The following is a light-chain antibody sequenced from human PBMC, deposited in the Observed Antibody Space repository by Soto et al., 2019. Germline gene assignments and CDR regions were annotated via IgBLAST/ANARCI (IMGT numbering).Light chain of an antibody. Sequence: AIQFTQSPSSLASSVGERVTMTCRAIHGISSALAWYQQKPGKAPKLLIYDASSLESGVPSRFSGSGSGTDFTLTISSLQPEDFATYYCQQFNNYPITFGQGTRLEIK. CDR1: HGISSA. CDR2: DAS. CDR3: QQFNNYPIT. V-gene: IGKV1D-13*01. J-gene: IGKJ5*01.